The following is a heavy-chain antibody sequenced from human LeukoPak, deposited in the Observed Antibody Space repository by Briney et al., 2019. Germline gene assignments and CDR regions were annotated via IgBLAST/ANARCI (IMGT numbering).Heavy chain of an antibody. J-gene: IGHJ4*02. D-gene: IGHD2-15*01. CDR3: AKSCSGGSCYPDY. V-gene: IGHV3-23*01. CDR2: ISGSGTTT. Sequence: GGSLRLSCAASGFTFSSHAMSWVRQAPGKGLEWVSAISGSGTTTDYADSVKGRFTISRDNSKDTLYLQMNSLRPEDTAVYYCAKSCSGGSCYPDYWGQGTLVTVSS. CDR1: GFTFSSHA.